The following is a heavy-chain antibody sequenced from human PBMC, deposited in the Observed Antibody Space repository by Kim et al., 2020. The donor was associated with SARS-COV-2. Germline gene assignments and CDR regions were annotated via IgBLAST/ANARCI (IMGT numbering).Heavy chain of an antibody. D-gene: IGHD3-10*01. Sequence: GGSLRLSCAASGFTFSSYAMSWVRQAPGKGLEWVSVVTDSGSSTYYADSVKGRFTISRDNYKNQLYLQMNSLRADDTAVYYCAKRYYYASGSVDYWGQGTMVTVSS. CDR1: GFTFSSYA. J-gene: IGHJ4*02. V-gene: IGHV3-23*01. CDR2: VTDSGSST. CDR3: AKRYYYASGSVDY.